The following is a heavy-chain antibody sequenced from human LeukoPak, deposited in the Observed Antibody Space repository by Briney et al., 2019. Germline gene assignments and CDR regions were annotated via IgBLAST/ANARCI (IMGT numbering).Heavy chain of an antibody. V-gene: IGHV3-33*08. J-gene: IGHJ1*01. CDR1: TSSFTIKC. CDR3: ATTASRGPQSAEYFQY. Sequence: GGSLSLAWPADTSSFTIKCTRCDSQAPGKGLEWVAVIWYDGSNKYYADSVKGRFTISRDNSKNTLYLQMNSLRAEDTAVYYCATTASRGPQSAEYFQYWGQGTLVTVSS. CDR2: IWYDGSNK.